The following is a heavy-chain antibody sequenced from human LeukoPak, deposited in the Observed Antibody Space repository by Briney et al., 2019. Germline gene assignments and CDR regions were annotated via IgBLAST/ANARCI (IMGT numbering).Heavy chain of an antibody. CDR1: GGSISSYY. Sequence: ASETLSLTCTVSGGSISSYYWSWIRQPPGKGLEWIGYIYYSGSTNYNPSLKSRVTISVDTSKNQFSLKLSSVTAADTAVYYCARDVSHYDRRFDPWGQGTLVTVSS. CDR2: IYYSGST. J-gene: IGHJ5*02. V-gene: IGHV4-59*01. CDR3: ARDVSHYDRRFDP. D-gene: IGHD3-3*01.